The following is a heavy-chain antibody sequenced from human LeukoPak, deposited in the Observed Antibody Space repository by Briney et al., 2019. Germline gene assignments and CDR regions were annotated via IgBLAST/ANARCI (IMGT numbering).Heavy chain of an antibody. V-gene: IGHV3-30-3*01. D-gene: IGHD3-9*01. J-gene: IGHJ4*02. CDR2: ISYDGSNK. Sequence: GGSLRLSCAASGFTFSSYAMHWVRQAPGKGLEWVAVISYDGSNKYYADSVKDRFTISRDNSKNTLYLQMNSLRAEDTAVYYCARERHRTDRYYDILTGYKPLDYWGQGTLVTVSS. CDR1: GFTFSSYA. CDR3: ARERHRTDRYYDILTGYKPLDY.